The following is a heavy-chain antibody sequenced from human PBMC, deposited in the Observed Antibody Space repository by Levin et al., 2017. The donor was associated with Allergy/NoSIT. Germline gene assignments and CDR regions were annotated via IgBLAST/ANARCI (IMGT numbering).Heavy chain of an antibody. D-gene: IGHD1-7*01. CDR3: ARGSNFAHDY. Sequence: SVKVSCKASGGSFYSYTLNWVRQAPGQGLEWMGRIIPNLGAPMYAQRFQGRVTITADIRARTVYMELSSLRVEDTAVYYCARGSNFAHDYWGQGTLVTVSS. CDR1: GGSFYSYT. V-gene: IGHV1-69*08. J-gene: IGHJ4*02. CDR2: IIPNLGAP.